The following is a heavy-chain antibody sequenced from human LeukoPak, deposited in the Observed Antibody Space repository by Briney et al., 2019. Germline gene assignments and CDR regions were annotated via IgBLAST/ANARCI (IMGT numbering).Heavy chain of an antibody. V-gene: IGHV4-59*01. Sequence: PSETLSLTCTVSGGSISSYYWSWIRQPPGKGLEWIGYIYYSGSTNYNPSLKSRVTISVDTSKNQFSLKLSSVTAADTAVYYCARGRGIAAAGAPYYYYYGMDVRGQGTTVTVSS. CDR3: ARGRGIAAAGAPYYYYYGMDV. D-gene: IGHD6-13*01. J-gene: IGHJ6*02. CDR1: GGSISSYY. CDR2: IYYSGST.